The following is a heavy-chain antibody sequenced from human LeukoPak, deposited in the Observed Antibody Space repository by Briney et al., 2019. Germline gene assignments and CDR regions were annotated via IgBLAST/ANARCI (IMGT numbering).Heavy chain of an antibody. CDR1: GFTLSSYA. D-gene: IGHD6-13*01. J-gene: IGHJ4*02. CDR2: ISGSGGST. CDR3: AKDRPHDGSSWILFDY. V-gene: IGHV3-23*01. Sequence: GGSLRLSCAASGFTLSSYAMSWVRQAPGKGLEWVSAISGSGGSTYYADSVKGRFTISRDNSKNTLYLQMNSLRAEDTAVYYCAKDRPHDGSSWILFDYWGQGTLVTVSS.